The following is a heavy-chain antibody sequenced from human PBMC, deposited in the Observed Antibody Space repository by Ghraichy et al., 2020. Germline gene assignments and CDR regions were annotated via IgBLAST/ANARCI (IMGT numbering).Heavy chain of an antibody. J-gene: IGHJ5*02. CDR3: ARGRPVTTKVVRGRWFDP. CDR2: INHSGST. Sequence: SETLSLTCAVYGGSFSGYYWSWIRQPPGKGLEWIGEINHSGSTNYNPSLKSRVTISVDTSKNQFSLKLSSVTAADTAVYYCARGRPVTTKVVRGRWFDPWGQGTLVTVSS. D-gene: IGHD4-23*01. CDR1: GGSFSGYY. V-gene: IGHV4-34*01.